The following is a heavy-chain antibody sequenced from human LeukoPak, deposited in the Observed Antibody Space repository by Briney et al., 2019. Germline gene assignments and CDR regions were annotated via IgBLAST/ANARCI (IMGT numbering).Heavy chain of an antibody. V-gene: IGHV3-21*01. CDR3: ARDSRVAVAGRGDY. CDR2: IISSSSEI. CDR1: GFPFIIYT. Sequence: GGSLRLSFAASGFPFIIYTMTWVRKAPGKGRDWVSVIISSSSEIYYADSVKGRFTDSRDNAKNLMYLQMNSLRAEDTGVYYCARDSRVAVAGRGDYWGQGTLVTVSS. J-gene: IGHJ4*02. D-gene: IGHD6-19*01.